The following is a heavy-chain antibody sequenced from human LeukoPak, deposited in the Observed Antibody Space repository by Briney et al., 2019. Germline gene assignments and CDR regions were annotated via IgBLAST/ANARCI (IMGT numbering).Heavy chain of an antibody. CDR2: INHSGST. J-gene: IGHJ4*02. D-gene: IGHD4-11*01. CDR1: GGSFSGYY. CDR3: ARGDYSNYPYYFDY. V-gene: IGHV4-34*01. Sequence: SETLSLTCAVYGGSFSGYYWSWIRQPPGKGLEWIGEINHSGSTNYNPSLKSRVTISVDTSKNQFSLKLSSVTAADTAVYYCARGDYSNYPYYFDYWGQGTLVTVSS.